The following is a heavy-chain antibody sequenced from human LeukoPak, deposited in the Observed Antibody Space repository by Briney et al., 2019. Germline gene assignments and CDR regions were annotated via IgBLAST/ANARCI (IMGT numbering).Heavy chain of an antibody. CDR1: GGSISTSGYY. Sequence: SETLSLTCTVSGGSISTSGYYWGWIRQLPGKGLEYFASIDSSGNAYNPSLRSRVTISAHTSKNQFSLKLSSVPAADTAVYYCTRDRGQWLVDYWGQGTLVTVSS. CDR3: TRDRGQWLVDY. V-gene: IGHV4-39*07. J-gene: IGHJ4*02. D-gene: IGHD6-19*01. CDR2: IDSSGNA.